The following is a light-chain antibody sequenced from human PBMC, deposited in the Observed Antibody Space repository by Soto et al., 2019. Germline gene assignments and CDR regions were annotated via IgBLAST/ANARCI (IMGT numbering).Light chain of an antibody. V-gene: IGKV3D-20*02. CDR1: QSVSSSY. CDR3: QQRSNWPT. Sequence: EIVLTQSPGTLSLSPWERTTLSCRASQSVSSSYLAWYQQKPGQAPRLLIYGASSRATGIPARFSGSGSGTDFTLTISSLEPEDFAVYYCQQRSNWPTFGQGTKVDIK. J-gene: IGKJ1*01. CDR2: GAS.